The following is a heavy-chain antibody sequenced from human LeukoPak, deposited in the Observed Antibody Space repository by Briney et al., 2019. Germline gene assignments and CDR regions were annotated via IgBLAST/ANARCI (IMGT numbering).Heavy chain of an antibody. CDR2: IYYSGST. CDR1: GGSISSNY. D-gene: IGHD1-26*01. Sequence: SEALSVTCTVSGGSISSNYWNWIRQPPGKGLEWIGYIYYSGSTNYSPSLKSRVTISVDTSKNQFSLKLSSVTAADTAVYYCARGDSGTFLFDYWGQGTLVTVSS. V-gene: IGHV4-59*01. CDR3: ARGDSGTFLFDY. J-gene: IGHJ4*02.